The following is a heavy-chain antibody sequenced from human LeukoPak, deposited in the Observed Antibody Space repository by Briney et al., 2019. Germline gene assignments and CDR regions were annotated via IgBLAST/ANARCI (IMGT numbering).Heavy chain of an antibody. J-gene: IGHJ4*02. CDR3: ARVGKNGWDFDH. Sequence: GGSLRLSCAASGFTFSAYWMTWVRQAPGKGLEWLANINEGANVKFYADSVKGRFIISRDNTKNSLYLQMSILRAEDTALYYCARVGKNGWDFDHWGQGTLVTVSS. CDR2: INEGANVK. V-gene: IGHV3-7*01. CDR1: GFTFSAYW. D-gene: IGHD6-19*01.